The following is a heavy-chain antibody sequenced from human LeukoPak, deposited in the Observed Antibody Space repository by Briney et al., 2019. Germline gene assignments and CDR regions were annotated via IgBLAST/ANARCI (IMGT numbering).Heavy chain of an antibody. CDR2: ISSDGSVT. D-gene: IGHD3-22*01. Sequence: GGSLRLSCAVSGFSFTNYWMHWVRQDPGKGLVWVSYISSDGSVTKYADSVKGRFTISRDNAVNTLYLQMNSLRVEDTAVYYCAKNPQYYYDGSGFSEYWGQGTLVTVSS. CDR1: GFSFTNYW. V-gene: IGHV3-74*03. J-gene: IGHJ4*02. CDR3: AKNPQYYYDGSGFSEY.